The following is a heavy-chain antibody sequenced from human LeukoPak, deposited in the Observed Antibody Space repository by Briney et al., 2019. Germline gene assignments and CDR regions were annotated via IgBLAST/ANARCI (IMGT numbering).Heavy chain of an antibody. J-gene: IGHJ4*02. CDR3: ARSCSGGSCYVFYFDY. D-gene: IGHD2-15*01. V-gene: IGHV3-11*01. CDR1: GFTFSDYY. CDR2: ISSSGSTI. Sequence: PGGSLRLSCAASGFTFSDYYMSWIRQAPGKGLEWGSYISSSGSTIYYADSVKGRFTISRDNAKNSLYLQMNSLRAEDTAVYYCARSCSGGSCYVFYFDYWGQGTLVTVSS.